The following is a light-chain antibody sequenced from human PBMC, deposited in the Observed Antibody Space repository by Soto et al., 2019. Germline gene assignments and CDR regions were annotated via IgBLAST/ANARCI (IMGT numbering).Light chain of an antibody. CDR3: QQTYNTPQT. Sequence: DIQMTQSPSSLSASVGDRVTITCRASQSISSHLNWYQQRPGKAPNLLIYAASSLQSGVPSRFSGSGSGTDFTLTISSLQPEDFATYYCQQTYNTPQTFGQGTKVEIK. CDR2: AAS. V-gene: IGKV1-39*01. CDR1: QSISSH. J-gene: IGKJ1*01.